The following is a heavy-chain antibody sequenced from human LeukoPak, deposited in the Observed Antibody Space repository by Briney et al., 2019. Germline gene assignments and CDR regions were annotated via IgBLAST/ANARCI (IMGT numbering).Heavy chain of an antibody. J-gene: IGHJ4*02. D-gene: IGHD2-2*02. CDR3: ARDLHYCSSTSCYRDY. CDR2: INPNSGDT. CDR1: GYTFTDYY. V-gene: IGHV1-2*02. Sequence: ASVKVSCKASGYTFTDYYMHWVRQAPGQGLEWMGWINPNSGDTNYAQKFQGRVTMTRDTSISTAYMELSRLTSDDTAVYYCARDLHYCSSTSCYRDYWGQGTLVTVSS.